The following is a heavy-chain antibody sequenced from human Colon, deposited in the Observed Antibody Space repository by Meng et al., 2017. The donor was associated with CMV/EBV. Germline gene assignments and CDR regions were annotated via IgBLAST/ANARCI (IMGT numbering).Heavy chain of an antibody. CDR1: GDSMTSYY. CDR2: IYFSGST. V-gene: IGHV4-4*08. Sequence: QVDLQESGPGLVKPSETLSLTCSVSGDSMTSYYWSWVRQPPGKGLEWIGFIYFSGSTNYNPSLKSRVTMSVDTSTNRFSLKLSSVTAADTAMYFCARTPSDGYNTFDYWGQGLMVTVSS. CDR3: ARTPSDGYNTFDY. D-gene: IGHD5-24*01. J-gene: IGHJ4*02.